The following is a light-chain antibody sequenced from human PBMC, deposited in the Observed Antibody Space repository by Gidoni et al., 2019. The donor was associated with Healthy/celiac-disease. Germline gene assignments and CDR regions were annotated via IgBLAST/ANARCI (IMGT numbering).Light chain of an antibody. CDR1: QSISSY. CDR3: QQSYSTPLT. V-gene: IGKV1-39*01. Sequence: VGDRVTITCRASQSISSYLNWYQQKPGKAPKLLIYAASSLQSGVPSRFSGSGSGTDFTLTISSLQPEDFATYYCQQSYSTPLTFGGGTKVEIK. J-gene: IGKJ4*01. CDR2: AAS.